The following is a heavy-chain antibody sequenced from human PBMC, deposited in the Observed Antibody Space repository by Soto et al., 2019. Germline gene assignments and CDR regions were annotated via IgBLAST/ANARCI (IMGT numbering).Heavy chain of an antibody. V-gene: IGHV4-30-2*01. D-gene: IGHD3-22*01. J-gene: IGHJ3*02. CDR1: GGSISRGGYS. CDR2: MYHSGST. CDR3: ARTYDGSGPNSGGYGFAI. Sequence: PSETRCLRCGVSGGSISRGGYSGSLIRHAPGKGLEWIGYMYHSGSTYYNPSHKSRVTISIDRSKNQFSLKLSSVTAADTAVYYCARTYDGSGPNSGGYGFAIWGQGTMVT.